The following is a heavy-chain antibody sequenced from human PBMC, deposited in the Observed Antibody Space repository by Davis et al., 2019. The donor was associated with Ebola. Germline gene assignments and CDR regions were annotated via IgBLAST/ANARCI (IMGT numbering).Heavy chain of an antibody. CDR2: IYYSGST. Sequence: SETLSLTCSVSGGSISSYSWSWIRQPPGKGLEWIGYIYYSGSTNYNPSLKSRVTISADTSKNQFSLKLSSVTAADTAVYYCARVRVAAAGLDYWGQGTLVTVSS. CDR1: GGSISSYS. CDR3: ARVRVAAAGLDY. J-gene: IGHJ4*02. V-gene: IGHV4-59*01. D-gene: IGHD6-13*01.